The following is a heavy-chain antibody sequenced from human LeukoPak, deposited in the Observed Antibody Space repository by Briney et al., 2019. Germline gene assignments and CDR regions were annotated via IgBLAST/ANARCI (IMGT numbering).Heavy chain of an antibody. CDR2: ISSSSGYI. CDR3: ARGTGTIFGVVIKRKGFDP. D-gene: IGHD3-3*01. Sequence: GGSLRLSCAASGFTFSSYSMNWVRQAPGKGLEWVSSISSSSGYIYYADSVKGRFTISRDNAKDSLYLQMNSLRAEDTAVYYCARGTGTIFGVVIKRKGFDPWGQGTLVTVSS. CDR1: GFTFSSYS. V-gene: IGHV3-21*01. J-gene: IGHJ5*02.